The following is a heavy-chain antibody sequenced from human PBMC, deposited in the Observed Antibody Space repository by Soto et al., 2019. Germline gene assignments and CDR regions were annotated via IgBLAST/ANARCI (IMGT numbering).Heavy chain of an antibody. CDR2: ISAYNGNT. D-gene: IGHD3-10*01. J-gene: IGHJ6*03. Sequence: ASVKVSCKASGCTFTSYGISWVRQAPGQGLEWMGWISAYNGNTNYAQKLQGRVTMTTDTSTSTAYMELRSLRSDDTAVYYCARDSSGSGSYYGGYYYYYMDVWGKGTTVTVSS. CDR1: GCTFTSYG. V-gene: IGHV1-18*01. CDR3: ARDSSGSGSYYGGYYYYYMDV.